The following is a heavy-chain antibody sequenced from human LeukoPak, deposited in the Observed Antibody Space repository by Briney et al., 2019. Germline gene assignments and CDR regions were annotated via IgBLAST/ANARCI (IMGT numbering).Heavy chain of an antibody. D-gene: IGHD4-23*01. Sequence: GGSLRLSCAASGFTFSSYWMPWVRQAPGKGLVYVSRISTDGSSTSYADSVKGRFTMSRDTAKNTLYLQMNSLRAEDTAIYYCARAANGNSPFDYWGQGTLVTVSS. CDR1: GFTFSSYW. J-gene: IGHJ4*02. CDR3: ARAANGNSPFDY. V-gene: IGHV3-74*01. CDR2: ISTDGSST.